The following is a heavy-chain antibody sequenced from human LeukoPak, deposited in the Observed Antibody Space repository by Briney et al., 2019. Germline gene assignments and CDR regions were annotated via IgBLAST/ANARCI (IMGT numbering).Heavy chain of an antibody. CDR3: AKDAPGTDFHFDY. D-gene: IGHD6-13*01. V-gene: IGHV3-23*01. J-gene: IGHJ4*02. CDR2: VSVSGGST. CDR1: GFTFSSYA. Sequence: PGGSLRLSCAASGFTFSSYAVSWVRQAPGKGLEWVSTVSVSGGSTYYADSVKGRFTISRDNSKNTLYLQMNSLRAEDTAVYYCAKDAPGTDFHFDYWGQGTLVTVSS.